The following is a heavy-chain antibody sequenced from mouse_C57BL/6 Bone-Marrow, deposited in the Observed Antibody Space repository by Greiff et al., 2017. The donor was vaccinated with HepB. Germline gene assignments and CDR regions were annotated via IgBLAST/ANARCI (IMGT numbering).Heavy chain of an antibody. D-gene: IGHD2-2*01. V-gene: IGHV5-6*01. CDR3: ARPIYYGYEGYFDY. Sequence: VKLVESGGAFVKPGGSLKLSCAASGFTFSSYGMSWVRQTPDKRLEWVATISSGGSYTYYPDSVKGRFTISRDNAKNTLYLQMSSLKSEDTAMYYCARPIYYGYEGYFDYWGQGTTLTVSS. CDR2: ISSGGSYT. J-gene: IGHJ2*01. CDR1: GFTFSSYG.